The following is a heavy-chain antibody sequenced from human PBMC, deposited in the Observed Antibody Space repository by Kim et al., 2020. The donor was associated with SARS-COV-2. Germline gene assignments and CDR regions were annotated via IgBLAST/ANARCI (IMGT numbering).Heavy chain of an antibody. CDR2: INPDASNI. Sequence: GGSLRLSCADSGFAFSNNWMLWVRQSPGEGLVWVSRINPDASNIRYADSVQGRLTISRDNAKNTLYLQMNSLKADDTAVYYCAKDLHWNKVSHWGQGSLVTVSS. D-gene: IGHD1-1*01. V-gene: IGHV3-74*01. CDR1: GFAFSNNW. J-gene: IGHJ4*02. CDR3: AKDLHWNKVSH.